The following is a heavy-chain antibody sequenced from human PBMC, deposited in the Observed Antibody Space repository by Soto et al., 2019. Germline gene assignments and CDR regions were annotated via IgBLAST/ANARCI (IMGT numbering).Heavy chain of an antibody. J-gene: IGHJ5*02. Sequence: ASETLSLTCTFSGGSISSSSYYWGWIRQPPGKGLEWIGYIYYSGSTNYNPSLKSRVTISVDTSKNQFSLKLSSVTAADTAVYYCATQEVGGSYVYTFDPWGQGTLVTVSS. V-gene: IGHV4-61*05. CDR3: ATQEVGGSYVYTFDP. CDR2: IYYSGST. D-gene: IGHD1-26*01. CDR1: GGSISSSSYY.